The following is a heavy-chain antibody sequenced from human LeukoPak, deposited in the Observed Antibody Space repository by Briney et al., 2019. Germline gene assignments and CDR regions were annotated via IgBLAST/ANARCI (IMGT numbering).Heavy chain of an antibody. CDR2: IYYSGST. J-gene: IGHJ4*02. V-gene: IGHV4-39*07. Sequence: PSETLSLTCTVSGGSISSNNHYWGWIRQPPGKRLEWIGSIYYSGSTYSNPSLKSRVTISVDTSRNQFSLKLNSVTAADTAVYYCARGGWNKFDYWGQGTLVTVSS. CDR1: GGSISSNNHY. CDR3: ARGGWNKFDY. D-gene: IGHD3-22*01.